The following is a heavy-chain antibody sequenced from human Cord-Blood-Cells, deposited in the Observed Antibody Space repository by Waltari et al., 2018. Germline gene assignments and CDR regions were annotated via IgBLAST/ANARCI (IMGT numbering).Heavy chain of an antibody. D-gene: IGHD3-3*01. CDR1: GFTFSSYA. CDR3: AKGTTRRRITIFGVAFDY. CDR2: ISGSGGST. J-gene: IGHJ4*02. V-gene: IGHV3-23*01. Sequence: EVQLLESGGGLVQPGGSLRLSCAASGFTFSSYAMSWVRQAPGKGLEWVSAISGSGGSTYYADSVKGRFTISRDNSKNTLYLQMNSLRAEDTAVYYCAKGTTRRRITIFGVAFDYWGQGTLVTVSS.